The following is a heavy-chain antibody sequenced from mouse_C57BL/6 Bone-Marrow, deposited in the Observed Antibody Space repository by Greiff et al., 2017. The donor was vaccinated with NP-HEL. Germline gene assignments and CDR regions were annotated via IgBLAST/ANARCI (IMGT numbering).Heavy chain of an antibody. Sequence: EVKLQESGPGLVKPSQSLSLTCSVTGYSITSGYYWNWIRQFPGNKLEWMGYISYDGSNNYNPSLKNRISITRDTSKNQFFLKLNSVTTEDTATYYCARDRYYGSSSYWYFDVWGTGTTVTVSS. V-gene: IGHV3-6*01. CDR2: ISYDGSN. J-gene: IGHJ1*03. CDR3: ARDRYYGSSSYWYFDV. CDR1: GYSITSGYY. D-gene: IGHD1-1*01.